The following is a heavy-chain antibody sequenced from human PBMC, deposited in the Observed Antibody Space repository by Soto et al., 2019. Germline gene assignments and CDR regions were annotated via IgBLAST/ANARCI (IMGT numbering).Heavy chain of an antibody. Sequence: GGSLRLSWAASGCTFSSYWMHWVRQAPGKGLEWVSRVKTDGSSTGYADSVKGRFTISRDNAKNTLYLEMNNLRADDTAVYYCARGGVIVVGLDVWGQGTTVTVSS. J-gene: IGHJ6*02. D-gene: IGHD3-22*01. CDR3: ARGGVIVVGLDV. CDR2: VKTDGSST. V-gene: IGHV3-74*01. CDR1: GCTFSSYW.